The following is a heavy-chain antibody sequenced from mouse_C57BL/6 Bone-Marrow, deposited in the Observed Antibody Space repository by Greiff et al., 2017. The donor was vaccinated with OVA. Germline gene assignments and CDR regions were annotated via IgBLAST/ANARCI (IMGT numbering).Heavy chain of an antibody. Sequence: QVQLQQSGAELARPGASVKLSCKASGYTFTSYGISWVKQRTGQGLEWIGEIYPRSGNTYYNEKFKGKATLTADKSSSTAYMELRSLTSEDSAVSFCASNDVDYFARGAYWGQGTLGTVSA. CDR2: IYPRSGNT. CDR1: GYTFTSYG. D-gene: IGHD2-3*01. J-gene: IGHJ3*01. V-gene: IGHV1-81*01. CDR3: ASNDVDYFARGAY.